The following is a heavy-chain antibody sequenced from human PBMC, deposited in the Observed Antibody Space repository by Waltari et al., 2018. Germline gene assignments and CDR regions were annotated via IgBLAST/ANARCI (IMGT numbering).Heavy chain of an antibody. V-gene: IGHV3-23*01. CDR1: GFSFGSDA. CDR2: ISVSDDT. J-gene: IGHJ4*02. Sequence: EVQLLESGGDFVQPGGSLRLSCAISGFSFGSDAINWVRQAPGTGLELVAAISVSDDTYYALSVNGRFTISRDTSRNTVYLHMNSLRAEDTAVYYCAKPFYNWDDPLDSWGQGTLVTVSS. CDR3: AKPFYNWDDPLDS. D-gene: IGHD1-20*01.